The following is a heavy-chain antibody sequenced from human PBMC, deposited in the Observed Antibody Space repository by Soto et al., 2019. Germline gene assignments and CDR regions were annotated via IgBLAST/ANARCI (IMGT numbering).Heavy chain of an antibody. CDR1: GFSFSSYS. Sequence: GGSLRLSCEASGFSFSSYSMNWVRQAPGKGLEWVSFISGRGTTTFYADSVKARFTVSRDNAKNSLYLEVNSLRDEDTAVCYCARLGYCSSATCKYYFYYYGMDVWGQGTTVTVSS. V-gene: IGHV3-48*02. D-gene: IGHD2-2*01. CDR3: ARLGYCSSATCKYYFYYYGMDV. CDR2: ISGRGTTT. J-gene: IGHJ6*02.